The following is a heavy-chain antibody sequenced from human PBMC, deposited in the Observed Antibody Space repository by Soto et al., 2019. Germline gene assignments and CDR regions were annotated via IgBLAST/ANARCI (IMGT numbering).Heavy chain of an antibody. Sequence: QVQLQESGPGLVNPSETLSLTCTVSGGSISGGGYYWSWIRQPPGKGLEWIGYIYDSGSTYYNPSLKSRISISVDTSKNQFSLRLSSVTAADTAVYYCAREIIPLTPDWYFDLWGRGTLVTVSS. CDR2: IYDSGST. CDR3: AREIIPLTPDWYFDL. CDR1: GGSISGGGYY. V-gene: IGHV4-30-4*01. D-gene: IGHD2-15*01. J-gene: IGHJ2*01.